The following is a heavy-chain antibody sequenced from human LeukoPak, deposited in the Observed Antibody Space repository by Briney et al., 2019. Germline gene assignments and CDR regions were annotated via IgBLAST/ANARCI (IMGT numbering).Heavy chain of an antibody. CDR2: VIPIFGTA. J-gene: IGHJ6*02. V-gene: IGHV1-69*13. CDR1: GGTFSSYA. CDR3: ARVGVPDYYDSSGLTPNYYGMDV. Sequence: SVKVSCKASGGTFSSYAISWVRQAPGQGLEWMGGVIPIFGTANYAQKFQGRVTITADESTSTAYMELSSLRSEDTAVYYCARVGVPDYYDSSGLTPNYYGMDVWGQGTTVTVSS. D-gene: IGHD3-22*01.